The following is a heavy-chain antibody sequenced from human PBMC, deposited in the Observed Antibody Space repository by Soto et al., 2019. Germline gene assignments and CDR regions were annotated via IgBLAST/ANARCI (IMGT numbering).Heavy chain of an antibody. CDR3: ARVGRFKGPPDAFDI. Sequence: SETLSLTCTVSGGSISSSNYYCGWIRQPPGKGLEWIGSIYYSGSTYYNPSLKSRVTISVDTSKNQFSLKLSSVTAADTAVYYRARVGRFKGPPDAFDIWGQGTMVTVSS. V-gene: IGHV4-39*07. CDR1: GGSISSSNYY. CDR2: IYYSGST. J-gene: IGHJ3*02. D-gene: IGHD3-3*01.